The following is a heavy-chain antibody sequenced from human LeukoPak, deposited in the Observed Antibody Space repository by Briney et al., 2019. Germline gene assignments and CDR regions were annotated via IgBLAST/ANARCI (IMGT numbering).Heavy chain of an antibody. D-gene: IGHD1-1*01. V-gene: IGHV3-21*01. CDR2: ISGSNSYI. Sequence: PGGSLRLSCAASGFTFSSYTMHWIRQAPGKGLEWVSSISGSNSYIFYADSVKGRFTVSRDNAKDSLYLQMNSLRAEDTAVYYCARALTTLTYEGYWGQGALVTVSS. CDR1: GFTFSSYT. CDR3: ARALTTLTYEGY. J-gene: IGHJ4*02.